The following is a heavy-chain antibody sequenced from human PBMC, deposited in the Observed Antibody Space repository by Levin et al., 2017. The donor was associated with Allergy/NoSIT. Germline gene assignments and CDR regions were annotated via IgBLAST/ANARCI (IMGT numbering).Heavy chain of an antibody. D-gene: IGHD4-11*01. CDR1: GGSISSYY. J-gene: IGHJ3*02. CDR2: IYYSGST. V-gene: IGHV4-59*08. CDR3: ARQHDYRHAFDS. Sequence: SETLSLTCTVSGGSISSYYWSWIRQPPGKGLEWIGYIYYSGSTNYNPSLKSRVTISLDTSKNQFSLKLSSVTAADTAVYYCARQHDYRHAFDSWGQGTMVTVSS.